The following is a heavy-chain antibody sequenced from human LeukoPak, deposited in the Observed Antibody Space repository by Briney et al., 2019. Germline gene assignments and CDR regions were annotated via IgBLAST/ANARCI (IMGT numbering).Heavy chain of an antibody. CDR1: GYTLTGYY. D-gene: IGHD6-13*01. CDR3: TAVAAAGATLFDY. CDR2: INPNSGGT. J-gene: IGHJ4*02. V-gene: IGHV1-2*02. Sequence: GASVKVSCKASGYTLTGYYMHWVRQAPGQGLEWMGWINPNSGGTNYAQKFQGRVTMTRDTSISTAYMELSRLRSDDTAVYYCTAVAAAGATLFDYWGQGTLVTVSS.